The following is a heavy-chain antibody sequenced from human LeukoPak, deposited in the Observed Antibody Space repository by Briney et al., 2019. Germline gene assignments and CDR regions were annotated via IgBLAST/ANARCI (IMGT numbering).Heavy chain of an antibody. J-gene: IGHJ6*03. V-gene: IGHV3-53*05. D-gene: IGHD2-21*01. Sequence: GGSLRLSCAASGFTVSSNYMSWVRQAPGKGLEWVSVIYSGGTTYYADSVKGRFTISRDNSKNTLYLQMNSLRAEDTAVYYCAKEEVNYYYYYMDVWGKGTTVTISS. CDR1: GFTVSSNY. CDR3: AKEEVNYYYYYMDV. CDR2: IYSGGTT.